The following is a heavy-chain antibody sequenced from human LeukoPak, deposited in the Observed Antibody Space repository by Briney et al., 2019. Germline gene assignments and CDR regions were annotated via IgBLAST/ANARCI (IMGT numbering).Heavy chain of an antibody. V-gene: IGHV3-23*01. J-gene: IGHJ4*02. CDR2: ISGSGGST. CDR3: AKGSHYYDSSGYLSLWDY. D-gene: IGHD3-22*01. CDR1: GFTFSTYA. Sequence: GGSLRLSCAASGFTFSTYAMSWVRQAAGKGLEWVSAISGSGGSTYYADSVKGRFTISRDNSKNTLYLQMNSLRAEDTAVYYCAKGSHYYDSSGYLSLWDYWGQGTLVTVSS.